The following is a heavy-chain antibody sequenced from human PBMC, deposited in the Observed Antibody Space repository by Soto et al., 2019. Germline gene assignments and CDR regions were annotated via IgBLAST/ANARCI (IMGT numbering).Heavy chain of an antibody. CDR1: GFTFDDYA. V-gene: IGHV3-9*01. CDR3: AKDIGLGYYDFWSGYLYYYYGMDV. Sequence: SLRLSCAASGFTFDDYAMHWVRQAPGKGLEWVSGISWNSGSIGYADSVKGRFTISRDNAKNSLYLQMNSLRAEDTALYYCAKDIGLGYYDFWSGYLYYYYGMDVWGQGTTVTVSS. J-gene: IGHJ6*02. D-gene: IGHD3-3*01. CDR2: ISWNSGSI.